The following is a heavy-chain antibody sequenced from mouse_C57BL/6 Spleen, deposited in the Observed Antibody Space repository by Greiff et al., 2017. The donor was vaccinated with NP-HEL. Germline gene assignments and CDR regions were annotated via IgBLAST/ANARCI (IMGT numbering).Heavy chain of an antibody. CDR2: ISSGGDYI. CDR3: TREGGGYDYDRYFDV. J-gene: IGHJ1*03. Sequence: EVHLVESGEGLVKPGGSLKLSCAASGFTFSSYAMSWVRQTPEKRLEWVAYISSGGDYIYYADTVKGRFTISRDNARNTLYLQMSSLKSEDKAMYYGTREGGGYDYDRYFDVWGTGTTVTVSS. CDR1: GFTFSSYA. V-gene: IGHV5-9-1*02. D-gene: IGHD2-4*01.